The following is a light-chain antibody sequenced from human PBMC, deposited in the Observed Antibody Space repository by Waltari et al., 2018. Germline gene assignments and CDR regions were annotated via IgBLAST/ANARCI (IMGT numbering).Light chain of an antibody. CDR3: QQYNNWPLT. J-gene: IGKJ4*01. CDR1: QSVSSS. Sequence: EIVMTQSPVTLSVSPGVRATLSCRASQSVSSSLAWYQQKPGQAPRLLIYDVSTRATGIPARFSGSGSGTEFTLTISSLQSEDFAVYYCQQYNNWPLTFGGGTKVEIK. V-gene: IGKV3-15*01. CDR2: DVS.